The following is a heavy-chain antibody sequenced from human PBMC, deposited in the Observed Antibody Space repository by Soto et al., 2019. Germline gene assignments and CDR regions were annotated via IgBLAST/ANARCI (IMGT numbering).Heavy chain of an antibody. CDR2: ISHTGST. CDR1: GGSITSGNSYS. V-gene: IGHV4-30-2*01. Sequence: PSETLSLTCSVSGGSITSGNSYSWSWIRQPPGKGLEWIGSISHTGSTSYNPSLKSRVSMSVDKSKNQFSLKLSSVTAADMAVYYCARAVTPYFGTWFDTWGQGTLVTVSS. CDR3: ARAVTPYFGTWFDT. D-gene: IGHD3-10*01. J-gene: IGHJ5*02.